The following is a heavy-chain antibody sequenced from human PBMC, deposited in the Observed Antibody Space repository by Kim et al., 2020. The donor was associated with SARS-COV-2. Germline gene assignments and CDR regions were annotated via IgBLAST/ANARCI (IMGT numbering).Heavy chain of an antibody. CDR2: MSSSGRTI. V-gene: IGHV3-11*01. J-gene: IGHJ4*02. CDR3: VRAGDTARLLIATTPTRFDS. D-gene: IGHD2-21*01. CDR1: GFIFSDYY. Sequence: GGSLRLSCAGSGFIFSDYYMSWIRQAPGKGLEWVSYMSSSGRTIYYADSVKGRFTISRDKAKSSLYLQMNSLRAEDTAVYFCVRAGDTARLLIATTPTRFDSGGQGTQVTVSS.